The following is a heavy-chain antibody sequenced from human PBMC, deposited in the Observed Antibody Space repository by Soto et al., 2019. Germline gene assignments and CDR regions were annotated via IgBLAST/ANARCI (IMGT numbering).Heavy chain of an antibody. Sequence: PSETLSLTCAVNGGSFSGYYWSWIRQPPGKGLEWIGEINHSGSTNYNPSLKSRVTISVDTSRNQFSLKLSSVTAADTAVYYCATLPRSSSWYRWFDPWGQGTLVTVSS. J-gene: IGHJ5*02. CDR1: GGSFSGYY. CDR2: INHSGST. CDR3: ATLPRSSSWYRWFDP. V-gene: IGHV4-34*01. D-gene: IGHD6-13*01.